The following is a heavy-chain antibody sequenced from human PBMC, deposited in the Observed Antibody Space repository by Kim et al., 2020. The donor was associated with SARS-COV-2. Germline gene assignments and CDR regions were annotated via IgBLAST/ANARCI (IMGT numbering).Heavy chain of an antibody. J-gene: IGHJ4*02. CDR2: IGGRGGTT. CDR3: AKSGSGYYVY. CDR1: RFTFSNYA. D-gene: IGHD3-22*01. V-gene: IGHV3-23*01. Sequence: GGSLRLSCAASRFTFSNYAMSWVRQAPGEGLEWVSSIGGRGGTTNYADSVKGRFTISRDNSKNTLYLQMNSLRAEDTAVYYCAKSGSGYYVYWGQGTLVTVSS.